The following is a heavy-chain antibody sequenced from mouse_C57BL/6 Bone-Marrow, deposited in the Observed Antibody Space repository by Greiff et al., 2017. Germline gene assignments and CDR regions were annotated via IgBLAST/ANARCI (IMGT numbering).Heavy chain of an antibody. Sequence: QVHVKQSGPELVKPGASVKISCKASGYAFSSSWMNWVKQRPGKGLEWIGRIYPGDGDTNYNGKFKGKATLTADKSSSTAYMQLSSLTSEDSAVYFCARGLLRPYYFDYWGQGTTLTVSS. V-gene: IGHV1-82*01. CDR2: IYPGDGDT. J-gene: IGHJ2*01. CDR1: GYAFSSSW. D-gene: IGHD1-2*01. CDR3: ARGLLRPYYFDY.